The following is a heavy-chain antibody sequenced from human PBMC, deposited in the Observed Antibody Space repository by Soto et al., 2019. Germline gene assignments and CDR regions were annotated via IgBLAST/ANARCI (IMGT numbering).Heavy chain of an antibody. CDR1: WCALTFIGFC. D-gene: IGHD4-17*01. J-gene: IGHJ4*02. CDR2: IYLYGRT. Sequence: SFETLFLTWSVSWCALTFIGFCGLIRQPPGEGLGWVGGIYLYGRTYYSPSLRSRAAIPVDTSKNQFSLKVGSVTAADAAIYYCARHDPPYGDYSFDFDLWGRGTLVTVSS. V-gene: IGHV4-39*01. CDR3: ARHDPPYGDYSFDFDL.